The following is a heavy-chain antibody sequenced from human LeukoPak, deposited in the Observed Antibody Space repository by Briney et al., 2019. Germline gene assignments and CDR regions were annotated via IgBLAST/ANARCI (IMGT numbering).Heavy chain of an antibody. D-gene: IGHD3-10*01. CDR3: ARENYYGSGSRGKYYFDY. Sequence: PSETLSLTCTVSGGSISSYYWSWIRQPPGKGLEWIGYIYYSGSTNYNPSLKSRVTISVDTSKNQFSLKLSSVTAADTAVYYCARENYYGSGSRGKYYFDYWGQGTLVTVSS. J-gene: IGHJ4*02. CDR1: GGSISSYY. V-gene: IGHV4-59*12. CDR2: IYYSGST.